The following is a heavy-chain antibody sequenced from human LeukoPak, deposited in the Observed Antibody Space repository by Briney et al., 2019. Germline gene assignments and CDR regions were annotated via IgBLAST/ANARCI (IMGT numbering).Heavy chain of an antibody. Sequence: SETLSLTCSVSGSSISHNYYWGWVRQPPGKGLEWIGSICHSGSTYYNPSLRSRVTISVDTSKNQFSLKLSSVTAADTAVYYCARDVFSGSSWYVGYWGQGTLVTVSS. V-gene: IGHV4-38-2*02. D-gene: IGHD6-13*01. CDR1: GSSISHNYY. CDR3: ARDVFSGSSWYVGY. CDR2: ICHSGST. J-gene: IGHJ4*02.